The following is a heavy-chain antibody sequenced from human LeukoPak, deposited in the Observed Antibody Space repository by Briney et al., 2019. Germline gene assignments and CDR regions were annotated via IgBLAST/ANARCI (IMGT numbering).Heavy chain of an antibody. D-gene: IGHD2-21*02. CDR1: GYTFTSYY. Sequence: ASVKVSCKASGYTFTSYYMHWVRQAPGQGLERMGIINPSGGSTSYAQKFQGRVTMTRDTSTSTVYMELSSLRSEDTAVYYCARVSSGQYCGGDCYSDYWGQGTLVTVSS. CDR3: ARVSSGQYCGGDCYSDY. V-gene: IGHV1-46*01. J-gene: IGHJ4*02. CDR2: INPSGGST.